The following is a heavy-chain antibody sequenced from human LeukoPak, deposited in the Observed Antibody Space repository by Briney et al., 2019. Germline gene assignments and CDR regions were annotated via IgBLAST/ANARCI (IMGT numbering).Heavy chain of an antibody. Sequence: GASVKVSCKASGYTFTGYYMHWVRQAPGQGLEWMGWINPNSGGTNYAQEFQGRVTMTRDTSISTAYMELSRLRSDDTAVYYCASSGSYYTWWFDPWGQGTLVTVSS. CDR1: GYTFTGYY. V-gene: IGHV1-2*02. D-gene: IGHD1-26*01. CDR3: ASSGSYYTWWFDP. J-gene: IGHJ5*02. CDR2: INPNSGGT.